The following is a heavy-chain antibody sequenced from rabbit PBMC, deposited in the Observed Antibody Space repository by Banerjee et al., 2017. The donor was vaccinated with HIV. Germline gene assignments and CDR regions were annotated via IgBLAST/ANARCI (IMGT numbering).Heavy chain of an antibody. Sequence: QEQLVESGGGLVQPGGSLKLSCKASGFDFSSYWMCWVRQAPGKGLEWIGCIYAGTSGNTDYASWAKGRFTISKTSSTTVTLQMTSLTAADTATYLCARGDYSYALINYRMWGPGTLVTVS. CDR2: IYAGTSGNT. CDR3: ARGDYSYALINYRM. CDR1: GFDFSSYW. V-gene: IGHV1S45*01. J-gene: IGHJ4*01. D-gene: IGHD6-1*01.